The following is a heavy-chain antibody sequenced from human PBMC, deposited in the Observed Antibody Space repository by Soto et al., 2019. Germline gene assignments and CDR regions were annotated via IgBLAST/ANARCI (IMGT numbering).Heavy chain of an antibody. J-gene: IGHJ4*02. CDR1: GFSLSSTRMA. D-gene: IGHD6-19*01. V-gene: IGHV2-5*02. CDR3: AHIVVAGLGYYFDY. CDR2: IYWDDDK. Sequence: QITLKESGHTRVKPTQTLTLTCTFSGFSLSSTRMAVGWIRQPPGKALEWLALIYWDDDKRYSPFLKSRLTITKDTSKNQVVLTMSNMDPVDTARYYCAHIVVAGLGYYFDYWGQGTLVSVSS.